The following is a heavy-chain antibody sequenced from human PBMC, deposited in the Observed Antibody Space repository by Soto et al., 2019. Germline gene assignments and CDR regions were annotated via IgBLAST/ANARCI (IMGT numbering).Heavy chain of an antibody. Sequence: AGSLRLSVSASGLTFSAYAGHWVRQAPGKGLEWVAVISYDGGDKYYADSVKGRFTISRDNSKNTLYLQMSSLRAEDTAVYYCVGSIAAAGQYYFDYWGQGTLVTVSS. V-gene: IGHV3-30*14. CDR3: VGSIAAAGQYYFDY. CDR2: ISYDGGDK. D-gene: IGHD6-13*01. CDR1: GLTFSAYA. J-gene: IGHJ4*02.